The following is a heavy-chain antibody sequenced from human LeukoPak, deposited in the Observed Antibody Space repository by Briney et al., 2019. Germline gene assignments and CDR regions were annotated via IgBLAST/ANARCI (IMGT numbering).Heavy chain of an antibody. CDR1: GYTFTGYY. V-gene: IGHV1-2*02. CDR3: ATPQGTAMVFFDY. D-gene: IGHD5-18*01. CDR2: INPNSGGT. J-gene: IGHJ4*02. Sequence: ASVKVSCKASGYTFTGYYMHWVRQAPGQGLEWMGWINPNSGGTNYAQKFQGRVTMTRDTSISTAYMELSRLRSDDTAVYYCATPQGTAMVFFDYWGQGNLVPVSS.